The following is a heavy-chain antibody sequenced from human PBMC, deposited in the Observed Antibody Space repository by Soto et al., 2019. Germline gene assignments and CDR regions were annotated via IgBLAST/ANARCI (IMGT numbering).Heavy chain of an antibody. D-gene: IGHD1-20*01. J-gene: IGHJ4*02. CDR1: GGSITSGGYF. CDR3: ARHGGKLGITGTMGNFDY. V-gene: IGHV4-39*01. Sequence: SETLSLTCTVSGGSITSGGYFWDWIRQPPGKGLEWIGTTYSNPSLQSRVTISVDTSNNQFSLKLTSVTAADTSVYYCARHGGKLGITGTMGNFDYWGQGSLVTVSS. CDR2: T.